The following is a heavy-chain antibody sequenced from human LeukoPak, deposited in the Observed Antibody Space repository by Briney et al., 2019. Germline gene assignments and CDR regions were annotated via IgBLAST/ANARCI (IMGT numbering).Heavy chain of an antibody. D-gene: IGHD1-26*01. CDR2: ITSSSSSM. Sequence: GGSLRLSCAASGFTFSSYSMNWVRQAPGKGLEWITYITSSSSSMYYADSVKGRFTISRDNAKNSLYLQMNSLRAEDTAVYYCARVSGSYGDSAYWGQGTLVTVSS. CDR1: GFTFSSYS. J-gene: IGHJ4*02. CDR3: ARVSGSYGDSAY. V-gene: IGHV3-48*04.